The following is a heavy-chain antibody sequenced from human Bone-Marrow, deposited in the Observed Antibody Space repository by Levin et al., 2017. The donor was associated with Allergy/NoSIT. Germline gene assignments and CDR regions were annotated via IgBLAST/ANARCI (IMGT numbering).Heavy chain of an antibody. CDR3: ARLDATLTPHDAFDI. Sequence: ASVKVSCKASGYTFTGHYMHWVRQAPGQGLEWMGRINPNSGDTDYGQKFQGRVSMTRDTSVSTAYMEMSSLRSDDTAVYYCARLDATLTPHDAFDIWGQGTMVTVSS. J-gene: IGHJ3*02. CDR1: GYTFTGHY. V-gene: IGHV1-2*06. CDR2: INPNSGDT. D-gene: IGHD3-9*01.